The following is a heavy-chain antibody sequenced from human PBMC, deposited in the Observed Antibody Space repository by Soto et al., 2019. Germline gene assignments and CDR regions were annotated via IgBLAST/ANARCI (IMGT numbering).Heavy chain of an antibody. CDR1: GFPFSRYA. D-gene: IGHD2-2*01. CDR2: ISGSGSDT. CDR3: TKDIDLVVSAAHFDN. V-gene: IGHV3-23*01. J-gene: IGHJ4*02. Sequence: EVQLLESGGGSVQPGGSLRLSCTASGFPFSRYAMSWVRQAPGKGPAWVSGISGSGSDTYYADSVKGRFTITRDNFENTLLLQMNSLTAVDTAVYYCTKDIDLVVSAAHFDNWGQGTLVTGSS.